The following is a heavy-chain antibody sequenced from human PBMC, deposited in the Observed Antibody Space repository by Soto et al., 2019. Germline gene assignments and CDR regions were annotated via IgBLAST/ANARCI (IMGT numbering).Heavy chain of an antibody. V-gene: IGHV4-34*01. CDR2: INHSGST. D-gene: IGHD3-3*01. CDR1: GGSFSGYY. J-gene: IGHJ6*02. CDR3: ARGDFWSGYWRYYYGMDV. Sequence: ASETLSLTCAVYGGSFSGYYWSWIRQPPGKGLEWIGEINHSGSTNYNPSLKSRVTISVDTSKNQFSLKLSSVTAADTAVYYCARGDFWSGYWRYYYGMDVWGQGTPVTVSS.